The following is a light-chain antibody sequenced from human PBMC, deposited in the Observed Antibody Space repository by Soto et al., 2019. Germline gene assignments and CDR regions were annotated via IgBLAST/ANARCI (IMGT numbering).Light chain of an antibody. V-gene: IGKV3D-20*02. J-gene: IGKJ1*01. Sequence: EIVLKQSPGTLSLSPGERATLSCRASQSVSSSYLAWYQQKPGQAPRLLIYGASKRATGIPDRFSGSGSGTDFTLTISRLEPEDFAVYFCQQRINWPTFGQGTKVDIK. CDR1: QSVSSSY. CDR2: GAS. CDR3: QQRINWPT.